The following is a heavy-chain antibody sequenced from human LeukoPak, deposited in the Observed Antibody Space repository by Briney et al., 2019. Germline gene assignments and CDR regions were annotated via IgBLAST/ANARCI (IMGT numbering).Heavy chain of an antibody. CDR2: INPRSGGT. CDR1: GYTFTAYY. J-gene: IGHJ4*02. Sequence: GASVKVSCKASGYTFTAYYMHWVRQAPGQGLEWMGWINPRSGGTNYAQKFQGRVTMTSDTSITTTYMDLNSLTSDDTAVYFCAKVGSSSSWYLDYWGQGTLVTVSS. CDR3: AKVGSSSSWYLDY. V-gene: IGHV1-2*02. D-gene: IGHD6-13*01.